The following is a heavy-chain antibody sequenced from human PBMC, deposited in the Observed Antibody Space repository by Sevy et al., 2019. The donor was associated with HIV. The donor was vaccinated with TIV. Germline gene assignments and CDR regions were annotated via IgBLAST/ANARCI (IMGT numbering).Heavy chain of an antibody. D-gene: IGHD3-9*01. V-gene: IGHV3-49*04. J-gene: IGHJ5*02. CDR2: IRSKASGGTT. CDR1: GFTFGDYA. Sequence: GGYLRLSCTASGFTFGDYAMSWVRQAPGKGLEWVGFIRSKASGGTTEYAASVKGRFTISRDDSKSIAYLQMNSLKTDDTAVYYCTRGCWFPNKFDPWGHGTLVTVSS. CDR3: TRGCWFPNKFDP.